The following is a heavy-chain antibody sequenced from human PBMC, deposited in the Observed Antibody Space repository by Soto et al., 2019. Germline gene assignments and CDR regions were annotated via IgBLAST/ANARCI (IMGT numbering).Heavy chain of an antibody. CDR3: ARNVSSNFYGMDV. Sequence: GGSLRLSCAASGFTFIKYWMHWVRQAPGKGLEWVSSISSSGFSINYADSVKGRFSISRDNAQNSLHLQMNNLRAEDTAVYYCARNVSSNFYGMDVWGQGTTVTVSS. CDR1: GFTFIKYW. CDR2: ISSSGFSI. V-gene: IGHV3-21*01. D-gene: IGHD6-6*01. J-gene: IGHJ6*02.